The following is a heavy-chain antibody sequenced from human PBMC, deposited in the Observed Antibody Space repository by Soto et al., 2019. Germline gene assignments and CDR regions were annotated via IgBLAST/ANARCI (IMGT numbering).Heavy chain of an antibody. Sequence: GGSLRLSCSASGFTFNTYSMTWVRQAPGKGLQWVSSISRSHTYIDYADSVRGRFTISRDNSKNTLYLQMNSLRAEDTAVYYCGSGSVRRSYYMDVWGKGTTVTVSS. CDR3: GSGSVRRSYYMDV. J-gene: IGHJ6*03. CDR2: ISRSHTYI. D-gene: IGHD3-10*01. V-gene: IGHV3-21*04. CDR1: GFTFNTYS.